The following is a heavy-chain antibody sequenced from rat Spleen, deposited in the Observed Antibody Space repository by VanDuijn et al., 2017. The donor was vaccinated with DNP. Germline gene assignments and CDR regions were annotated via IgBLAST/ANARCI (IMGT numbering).Heavy chain of an antibody. CDR2: ISSDGST. CDR3: TRANWEYYFDY. Sequence: QVQLKESGPDMVQPSQTLSLTCAVSGFSLTDFNAHWVRQPPGKVLEWIAAISSDGSTYYNSAFKSRLSISRDTSNSQVFLNMNSRQTEETATYFCTRANWEYYFDYWGQGVIVTVSS. V-gene: IGHV2S12*01. CDR1: GFSLTDFN. D-gene: IGHD5-1*01. J-gene: IGHJ2*01.